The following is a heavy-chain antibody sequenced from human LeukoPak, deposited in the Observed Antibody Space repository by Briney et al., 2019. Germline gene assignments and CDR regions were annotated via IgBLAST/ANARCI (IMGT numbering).Heavy chain of an antibody. Sequence: PGGSLRLSCAASGFTFSSYAMSWVRQAPGMGLEWVSTISGSGADTYHADSVKGRFIISRDSSKSTLYLQVNSLRAEDTAVYYCARDAFGAGGFDYWGQGSLVTVSS. CDR2: ISGSGADT. CDR1: GFTFSSYA. D-gene: IGHD3-16*01. J-gene: IGHJ4*02. CDR3: ARDAFGAGGFDY. V-gene: IGHV3-23*01.